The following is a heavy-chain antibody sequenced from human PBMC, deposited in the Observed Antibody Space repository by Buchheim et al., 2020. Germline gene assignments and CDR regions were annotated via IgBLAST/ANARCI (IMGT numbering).Heavy chain of an antibody. D-gene: IGHD3-22*01. CDR2: INHSGST. CDR3: ARGRGTMIVVLSFYYGMDV. J-gene: IGHJ6*02. Sequence: QVQLQQWGAGLLKPSETLSLTCAVYGGSFSGYYWSWIRQPPGKGLEWIGEINHSGSTNYNPSLKSRVTISVDTSKNQFSLKLSSVTAADTAVYYCARGRGTMIVVLSFYYGMDVWGQGTT. CDR1: GGSFSGYY. V-gene: IGHV4-34*01.